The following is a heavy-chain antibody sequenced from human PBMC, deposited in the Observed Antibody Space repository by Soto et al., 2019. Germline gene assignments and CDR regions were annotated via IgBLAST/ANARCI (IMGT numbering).Heavy chain of an antibody. CDR1: GFTFSSYS. CDR3: ASTITRIYYYYGMDV. CDR2: ISSSSSYI. V-gene: IGHV3-21*01. J-gene: IGHJ6*02. Sequence: GGSLRLSCAASGFTFSSYSMNWVRQAPGKGLEWVSSISSSSSYIYYADSVKGRFTISRDNAKNSLYLQMNSLRAEDTAVYYYASTITRIYYYYGMDVWGQGTTVTVSS. D-gene: IGHD5-12*01.